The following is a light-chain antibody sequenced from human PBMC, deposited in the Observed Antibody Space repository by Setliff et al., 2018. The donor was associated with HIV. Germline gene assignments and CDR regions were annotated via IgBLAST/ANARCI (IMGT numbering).Light chain of an antibody. Sequence: QAVVTQEPSLTMSPGGTVTLTCASSTGAVTSGNFPSWFQQKPGQAPRALIYSSSKKHSWTPARFSGSLLGGKAALTLSGVQPEDEADYYCLLYYGTFYVFGSGTKVTV. J-gene: IGLJ1*01. CDR2: SSS. CDR3: LLYYGTFYV. V-gene: IGLV7-43*01. CDR1: TGAVTSGNF.